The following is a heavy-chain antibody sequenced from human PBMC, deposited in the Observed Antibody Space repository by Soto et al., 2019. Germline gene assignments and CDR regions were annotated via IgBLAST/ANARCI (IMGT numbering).Heavy chain of an antibody. CDR2: ITGGSRII. CDR1: GFTFSPYS. J-gene: IGHJ4*02. V-gene: IGHV3-48*02. Sequence: GGSLRLSCKASGFTFSPYSMNWFRQAPGKGLEWVSFITGGSRIISYADSVKGRFTISRDNARDSLYLQMNSLRDEDTAMYYCARERGGSYVDYWGQGTPVTVSS. CDR3: ARERGGSYVDY. D-gene: IGHD1-26*01.